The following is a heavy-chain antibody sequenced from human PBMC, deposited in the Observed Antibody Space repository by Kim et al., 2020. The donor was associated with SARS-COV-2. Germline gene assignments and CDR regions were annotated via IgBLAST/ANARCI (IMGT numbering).Heavy chain of an antibody. Sequence: SETLSLTCTVSGGSISSSSYYWGWIRQPPGKGLEWIGSIYYSGSTYYNPSLKSRVTISVDTSKNQFPLKLSSVTAADTAVYYCARLTNEWLAPFDYWGQG. CDR1: GGSISSSSYY. V-gene: IGHV4-39*01. D-gene: IGHD6-19*01. CDR3: ARLTNEWLAPFDY. CDR2: IYYSGST. J-gene: IGHJ4*02.